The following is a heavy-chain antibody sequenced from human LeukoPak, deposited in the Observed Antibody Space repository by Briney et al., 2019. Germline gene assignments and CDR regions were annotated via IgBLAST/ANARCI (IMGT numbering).Heavy chain of an antibody. CDR1: GFTFSSYG. Sequence: PGGSLRLSCAASGFTFSSYGMHWVRQAPGKGLEWVAVIWYDGSNEYYADSVKGRFTISRDNSKNTLYLQMNSLRAEDTAEYYCARERVVVVVPAAMEYYYYGMDVWGKGTTVTVSS. V-gene: IGHV3-33*01. J-gene: IGHJ6*04. CDR2: IWYDGSNE. D-gene: IGHD2-2*01. CDR3: ARERVVVVVPAAMEYYYYGMDV.